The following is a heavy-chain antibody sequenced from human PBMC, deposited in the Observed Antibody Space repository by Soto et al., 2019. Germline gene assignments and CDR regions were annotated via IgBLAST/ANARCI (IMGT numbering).Heavy chain of an antibody. CDR2: TYYRSKWYN. J-gene: IGHJ6*02. CDR3: ARGKKEQLGYYYGMDV. V-gene: IGHV6-1*01. D-gene: IGHD6-13*01. CDR1: GDSASSNSAA. Sequence: SQTLSLTCAISGDSASSNSAAWNWIRQSPSRGLEWLGRTYYRSKWYNDYAVSVKSRITINPDTSKNQFSLQLNSVTPEDTAVYYCARGKKEQLGYYYGMDVWGQGTTVTVSS.